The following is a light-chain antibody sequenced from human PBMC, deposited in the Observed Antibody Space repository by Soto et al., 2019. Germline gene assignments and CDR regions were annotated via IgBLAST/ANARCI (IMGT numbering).Light chain of an antibody. V-gene: IGKV1-5*01. J-gene: IGKJ1*01. CDR2: DVS. Sequence: IQMTQSPSTLSASVGERVTITCRASQSIGDSLAWYQQKPGKAPYLLISDVSSLERGVPSRFSGSGSGTEFTLTISSMQPDDFATFYCQQYNGYSRTFGQGTKVDI. CDR1: QSIGDS. CDR3: QQYNGYSRT.